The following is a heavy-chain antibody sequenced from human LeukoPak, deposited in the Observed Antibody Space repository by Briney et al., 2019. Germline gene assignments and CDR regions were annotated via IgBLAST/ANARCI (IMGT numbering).Heavy chain of an antibody. Sequence: PGGSLRLSCAASGFTFNDYYMSWIRQAPGKGLEWMGHVHTSGGSTYYPSLKTRLTMSIDTSRSQLSLKLTSVTAADTAVYFCARLGSYHDFWGQGALVTVSS. CDR1: GFTFNDYY. CDR3: ARLGSYHDF. CDR2: VHTSGGS. J-gene: IGHJ4*02. D-gene: IGHD1-26*01. V-gene: IGHV4-4*09.